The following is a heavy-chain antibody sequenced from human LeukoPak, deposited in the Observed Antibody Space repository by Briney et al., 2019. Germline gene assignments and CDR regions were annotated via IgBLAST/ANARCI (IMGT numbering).Heavy chain of an antibody. Sequence: GGSLRLSCAASGFTFSSYGMHWVRQAPGKGLEWVAVISYDGSYKSYANSVKGRFTISRDNSKNTLYLQMNSLRAEDTAVYYCAKPQAETYSSGWSVDYWGQGTLVTVSS. CDR3: AKPQAETYSSGWSVDY. V-gene: IGHV3-30*18. CDR1: GFTFSSYG. D-gene: IGHD6-19*01. CDR2: ISYDGSYK. J-gene: IGHJ4*02.